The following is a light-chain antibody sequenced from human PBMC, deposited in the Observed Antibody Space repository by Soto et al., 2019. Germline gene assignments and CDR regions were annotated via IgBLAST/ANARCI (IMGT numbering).Light chain of an antibody. V-gene: IGKV3-11*01. CDR1: QSVTNF. CDR3: QQRYRWPET. J-gene: IGKJ1*01. CDR2: NAS. Sequence: EIVLTQSPGTLSLSPGERATLSCRASQSVTNFLAWYQQKPGQSPSLLIYNASHRATGIPARFSGSGSGTDFTLTISRLEPEDFAVYYCQQRYRWPETFGQGTKVEIK.